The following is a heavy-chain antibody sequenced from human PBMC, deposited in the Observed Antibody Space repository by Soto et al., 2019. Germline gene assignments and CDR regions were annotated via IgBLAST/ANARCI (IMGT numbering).Heavy chain of an antibody. V-gene: IGHV3-23*01. J-gene: IGHJ6*02. CDR2: ISGSGGST. D-gene: IGHD3-10*01. CDR3: AKVYSGVLLWFGESYGMDV. Sequence: PGGSLRLSCAASGFSFSSYAMSWVRQAPGKGLEWVSAISGSGGSTYYADSVKGRFTISRDNSKNTLYLQMNSLRAEDTAVYYCAKVYSGVLLWFGESYGMDVWGQGTTVTVSS. CDR1: GFSFSSYA.